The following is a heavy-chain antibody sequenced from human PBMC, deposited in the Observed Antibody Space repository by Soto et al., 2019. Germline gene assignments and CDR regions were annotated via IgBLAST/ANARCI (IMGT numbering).Heavy chain of an antibody. V-gene: IGHV3-30*18. Sequence: QVQLVESGGGVVQPGRSLRLSCAASGFTFSSYGMHWVRQAPGKGLEWVAVISYDGSNKYYADSVKGRFTISRDNSKNTLYMQMNSLRAENTAVYYCAKDSGSYYYYYCMDVWGQGTTVTVSS. CDR2: ISYDGSNK. D-gene: IGHD1-26*01. J-gene: IGHJ6*02. CDR3: AKDSGSYYYYYCMDV. CDR1: GFTFSSYG.